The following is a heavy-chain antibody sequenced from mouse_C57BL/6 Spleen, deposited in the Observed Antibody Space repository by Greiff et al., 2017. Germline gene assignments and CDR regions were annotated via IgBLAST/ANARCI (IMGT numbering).Heavy chain of an antibody. CDR2: IYPSDSET. D-gene: IGHD2-12*01. V-gene: IGHV1-61*01. CDR1: GYTFTSYW. Sequence: QVQLQQPGAELVRPGSSVKLSCKASGYTFTSYWMDWVKQRPGQGLEWIGNIYPSDSETHYNQKFKDKATLTVDKSSSTAYMQLSSLTAEDSAVYCCARDNYGYAMDYWGQGTSVTVSS. J-gene: IGHJ4*01. CDR3: ARDNYGYAMDY.